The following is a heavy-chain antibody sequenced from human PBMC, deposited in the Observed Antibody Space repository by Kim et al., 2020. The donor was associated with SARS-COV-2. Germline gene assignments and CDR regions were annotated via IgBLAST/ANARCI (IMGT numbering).Heavy chain of an antibody. CDR2: T. Sequence: TFAGEPVKGRSTISRDNSKNTLYLQMNRLRAEDTAVYYCAKDSGIWRMDVWGQGTTVTVSS. CDR3: AKDSGIWRMDV. V-gene: IGHV3-23*01. D-gene: IGHD2-15*01. J-gene: IGHJ6*02.